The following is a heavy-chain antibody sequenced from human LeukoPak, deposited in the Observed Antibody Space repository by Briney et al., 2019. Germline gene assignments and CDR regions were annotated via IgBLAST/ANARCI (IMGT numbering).Heavy chain of an antibody. CDR3: ATDGRPYYYYGMDV. CDR2: FDPEDGET. J-gene: IGHJ6*02. CDR1: GYTLTKLS. Sequence: ASVKVSCKVSGYTLTKLSMHWVRQAPGKGLEWMGGFDPEDGETIYAQKFQGRVTMTEDTSTDTAYMELSSLRSEDTAVYYCATDGRPYYYYGMDVWGQGTTVTVSS. V-gene: IGHV1-24*01.